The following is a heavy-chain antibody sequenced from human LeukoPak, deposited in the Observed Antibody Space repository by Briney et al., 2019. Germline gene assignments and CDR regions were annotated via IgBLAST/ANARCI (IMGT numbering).Heavy chain of an antibody. CDR3: ARAQRMIVPNFDY. Sequence: GGSLRLSCAASGFTFSSYEMNWVRQAPGKGLEWVSYISSSGSTIYYADSVKGRFTISRDNAKNSLYLQMNSLSAEDTAVYYCARAQRMIVPNFDYWGQGTLVTVSS. CDR2: ISSSGSTI. D-gene: IGHD3-22*01. V-gene: IGHV3-48*03. J-gene: IGHJ4*02. CDR1: GFTFSSYE.